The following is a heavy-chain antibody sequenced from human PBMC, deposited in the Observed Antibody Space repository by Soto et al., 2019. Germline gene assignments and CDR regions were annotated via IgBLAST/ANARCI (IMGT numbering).Heavy chain of an antibody. D-gene: IGHD3-10*01. Sequence: SNTDNSGHWPQQAPGKGLEWLGLVDPEESETIYAEKFQGRVTITADTSTDTAYMELRSLRSEDTGVYYCAYGSGSYLHYFDYWGQGTLVTVS. V-gene: IGHV1-69-2*01. CDR2: VDPEESET. CDR3: AYGSGSYLHYFDY. CDR1: SNTDNS. J-gene: IGHJ4*02.